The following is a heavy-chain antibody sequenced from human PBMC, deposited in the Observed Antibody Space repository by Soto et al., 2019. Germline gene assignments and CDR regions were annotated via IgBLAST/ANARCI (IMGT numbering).Heavy chain of an antibody. CDR1: GFTFSDYY. J-gene: IGHJ3*02. D-gene: IGHD5-12*01. V-gene: IGHV3-11*01. Sequence: QVQLVESGGGLVKPGGSLRLSCAASGFTFSDYYMTWIRQAPGKGLEWVSYISSSGSTIYYADSVKGRFTISRDNAXXSRYLQMNSLRAEDTAVYYCARSRRGDGYKTAFDIWGQGTMVTVSS. CDR2: ISSSGSTI. CDR3: ARSRRGDGYKTAFDI.